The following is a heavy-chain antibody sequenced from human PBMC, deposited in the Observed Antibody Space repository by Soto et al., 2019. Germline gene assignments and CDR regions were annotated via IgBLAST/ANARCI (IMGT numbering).Heavy chain of an antibody. CDR1: GGSISSRGYY. CDR2: IYYSGNT. D-gene: IGHD5-12*01. CDR3: AAGGGLPRYY. Sequence: SETLSLTCTVSGGSISSRGYYWGWIRQPPGKGLEWIGTIYYSGNTYYNPSLKSRVTISLDRSKNQFSLKLSSVTATDTAVYYCAAGGGLPRYYWGQGTLVTVSS. V-gene: IGHV4-39*07. J-gene: IGHJ4*02.